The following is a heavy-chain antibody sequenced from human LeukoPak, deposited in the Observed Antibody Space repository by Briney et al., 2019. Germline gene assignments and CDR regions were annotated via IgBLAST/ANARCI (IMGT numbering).Heavy chain of an antibody. CDR1: GFTFADYG. CDR3: TTEAYYYDSGAIKYFDY. CDR2: IKSKTDGGAT. Sequence: GGSLRLSCTASGFTFADYGMSWVRQAPGKGLEWVGRIKSKTDGGATHYAAPVKGRFTISRDDSKNTLYLQMNSLKTEDTAVYYCTTEAYYYDSGAIKYFDYWGQGTLVTVSS. D-gene: IGHD3-22*01. J-gene: IGHJ4*02. V-gene: IGHV3-15*01.